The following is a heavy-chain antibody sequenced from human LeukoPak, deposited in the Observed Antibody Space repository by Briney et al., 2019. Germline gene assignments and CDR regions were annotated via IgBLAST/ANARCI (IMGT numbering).Heavy chain of an antibody. CDR3: ARGTVTTVDY. Sequence: PSETLSLTCTVSGGSISSYYWSWIRQPPGKGLEWIGYIYYGGSTNYNPSLKSRVTISVDTSKNQFSLKLSSVTAADTAVYYCARGTVTTVDYWGQGTLVTVSS. D-gene: IGHD4-17*01. CDR1: GGSISSYY. V-gene: IGHV4-59*08. CDR2: IYYGGST. J-gene: IGHJ4*02.